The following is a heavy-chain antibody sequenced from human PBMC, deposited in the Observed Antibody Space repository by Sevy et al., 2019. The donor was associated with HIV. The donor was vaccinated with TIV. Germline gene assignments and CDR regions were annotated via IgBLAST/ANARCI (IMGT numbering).Heavy chain of an antibody. CDR3: AKDGESFITGTALNYFDY. D-gene: IGHD1-7*01. Sequence: GGSLRLSCAASGFTFSSYAMSWVCQAPGKGLEWVSAISGSGGSTYYADSVKGRFTISRDNSKNTLYLQMNSLRAEDTAVYYCAKDGESFITGTALNYFDYWGQGTLVTVSS. V-gene: IGHV3-23*01. CDR2: ISGSGGST. J-gene: IGHJ4*02. CDR1: GFTFSSYA.